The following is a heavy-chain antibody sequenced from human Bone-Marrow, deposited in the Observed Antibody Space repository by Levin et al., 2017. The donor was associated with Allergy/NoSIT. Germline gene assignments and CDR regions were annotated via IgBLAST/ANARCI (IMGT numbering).Heavy chain of an antibody. V-gene: IGHV1-2*02. J-gene: IGHJ4*02. Sequence: KHGESLKISCKASGYTFTGYYLHWVRQAPGQGPEWMGWINPNSGGPNYAQKFQGRVTMTRDTSISTAYMELSRLRSDDTAVYYCARLSHYNDSCWGPGTLVTVSS. CDR1: GYTFTGYY. CDR3: ARLSHYNDSC. CDR2: INPNSGGP. D-gene: IGHD3-22*01.